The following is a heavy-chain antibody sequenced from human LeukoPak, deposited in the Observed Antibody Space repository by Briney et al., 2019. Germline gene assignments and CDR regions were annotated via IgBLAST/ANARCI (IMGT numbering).Heavy chain of an antibody. V-gene: IGHV3-21*01. Sequence: KSGGSLRLSCAASGFTFSTYSMNWVRQAPGKGLEWVSSISSSSSYIYYADSMKGRFTISRDNAKNSLYLQMNSLRAEDTAVYYCARVGRRGNTPNYFDYWGQGTLVTVSS. D-gene: IGHD2-2*02. J-gene: IGHJ4*02. CDR1: GFTFSTYS. CDR2: ISSSSSYI. CDR3: ARVGRRGNTPNYFDY.